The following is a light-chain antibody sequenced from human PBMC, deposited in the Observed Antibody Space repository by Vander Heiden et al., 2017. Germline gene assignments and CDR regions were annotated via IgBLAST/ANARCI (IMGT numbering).Light chain of an antibody. CDR2: WAS. J-gene: IGKJ4*01. CDR1: QSVLYSSDNKNY. CDR3: QQYDTTPSLT. V-gene: IGKV4-1*01. Sequence: DIVMTQSPDSLAVSLGERATINCKSSQSVLYSSDNKNYLAWYQQKPGQPPKLLIYWASTRESGVPDRFSGSGSGTDFTLTISSLQAEDVAVYYCQQYDTTPSLTFGGGTKVEI.